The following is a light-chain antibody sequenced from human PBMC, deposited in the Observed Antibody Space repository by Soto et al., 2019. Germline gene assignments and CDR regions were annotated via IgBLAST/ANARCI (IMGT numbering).Light chain of an antibody. CDR1: QSVSSDY. Sequence: EIVLTQSPGTLSLSPGERATLSCSASQSVSSDYLAWYQQKPGQAPRLLIYGASSRATGIPDRFSGSGSGTDFTLTINRLEPEDFAVYYCQQYGSSPRTFGQGTKVEIK. V-gene: IGKV3-20*01. J-gene: IGKJ1*01. CDR3: QQYGSSPRT. CDR2: GAS.